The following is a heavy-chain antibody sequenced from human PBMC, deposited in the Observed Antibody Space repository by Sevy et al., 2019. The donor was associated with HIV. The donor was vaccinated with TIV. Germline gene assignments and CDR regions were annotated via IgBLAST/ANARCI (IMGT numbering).Heavy chain of an antibody. J-gene: IGHJ4*02. CDR2: IYPHDSNI. Sequence: KQRESLKISCETSGYTFTSFYIGWVRQMPGKGLEWIGVIYPHDSNIKYSPSFQGQVTISADKSIRTAYLQWGSLEASDTAMYYCARSMSTDQFDNSGSYHTWPYWGQGTLVTVSS. V-gene: IGHV5-51*03. CDR1: GYTFTSFY. CDR3: ARSMSTDQFDNSGSYHTWPY. D-gene: IGHD3-22*01.